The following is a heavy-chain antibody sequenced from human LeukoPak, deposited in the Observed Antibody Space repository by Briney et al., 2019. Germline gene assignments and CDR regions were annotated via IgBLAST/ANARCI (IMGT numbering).Heavy chain of an antibody. CDR3: YYYAAHIRHTSGYFDH. CDR2: IYTSGST. D-gene: IGHD3-10*01. Sequence: ESLSLICTVSGGSMTSYYGRSVRQPAGKGLECIRRIYTSGSTNYNPSLKGRVTMSVVTSKNQFSLKLSAVNGPGAEVYDGYYYAAHIRHTSGYFDHWGQGTLVTVSS. V-gene: IGHV4-4*07. CDR1: GGSMTSYY. J-gene: IGHJ5*02.